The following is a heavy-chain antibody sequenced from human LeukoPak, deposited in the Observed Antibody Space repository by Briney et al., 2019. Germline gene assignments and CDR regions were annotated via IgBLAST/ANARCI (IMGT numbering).Heavy chain of an antibody. D-gene: IGHD2-15*01. CDR1: GFTISTYW. Sequence: GALRLSCEASGFTISTYWMHWVRQAPGKGLVWVSRIKSDGYSTLYADSVKGRFTISRDNAKNTLYLQMNSLRAEDTAVYYCARGGGGYCSGGRCNFYRYYMDVWGKGTTVTVSS. CDR3: ARGGGGYCSGGRCNFYRYYMDV. J-gene: IGHJ6*03. CDR2: IKSDGYST. V-gene: IGHV3-74*01.